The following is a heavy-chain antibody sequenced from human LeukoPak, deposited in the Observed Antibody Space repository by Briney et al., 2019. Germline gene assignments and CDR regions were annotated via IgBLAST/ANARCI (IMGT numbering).Heavy chain of an antibody. CDR3: ARESESYDSTGSTFAY. V-gene: IGHV3-53*05. Sequence: GGSLRLSCAASGFTVSSNYMSWVRQAPGKGLEWVSAISGSGGSTYYADSRKGRSTISRDNSKNTLHLQMNSLRAEDTAVYYCARESESYDSTGSTFAYWGQGTLVTVSS. D-gene: IGHD3-22*01. J-gene: IGHJ4*02. CDR1: GFTVSSNY. CDR2: ISGSGGST.